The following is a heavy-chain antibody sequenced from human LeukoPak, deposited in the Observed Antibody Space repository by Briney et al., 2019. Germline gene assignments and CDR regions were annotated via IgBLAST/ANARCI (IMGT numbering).Heavy chain of an antibody. D-gene: IGHD6-13*01. V-gene: IGHV4-39*01. CDR1: GGSISSSSYY. CDR3: ARGTTETVRAAADPYYYYYGMDV. Sequence: SETLSLTCTVSGGSISSSSYYWGWIRQPPGKGLEWIGSIYYSGSTYHNPSLKSRVTISVDTSKNQLSLKLSSVPAADTAVYYCARGTTETVRAAADPYYYYYGMDVWGQGTTVTVSS. J-gene: IGHJ6*02. CDR2: IYYSGST.